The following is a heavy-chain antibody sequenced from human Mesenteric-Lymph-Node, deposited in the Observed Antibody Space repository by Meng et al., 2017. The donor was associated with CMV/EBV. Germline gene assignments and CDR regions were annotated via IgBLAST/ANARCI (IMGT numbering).Heavy chain of an antibody. CDR3: ASGGSGSYYDDLGY. CDR1: GYRFTSYW. V-gene: IGHV5-10-1*01. D-gene: IGHD3-10*01. CDR2: IDPSDSYT. J-gene: IGHJ4*02. Sequence: KASGYRFTSYWISWVRQMPGKGLEWMGRIDPSDSYTNYSPPFEGRVTISVDRSISTSYLQWSSLKASDTAMYYCASGGSGSYYDDLGYWGQGTLVTVSS.